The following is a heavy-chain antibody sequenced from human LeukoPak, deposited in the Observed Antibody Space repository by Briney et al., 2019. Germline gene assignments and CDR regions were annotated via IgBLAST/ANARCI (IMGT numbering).Heavy chain of an antibody. J-gene: IGHJ5*02. CDR3: ARVXXXLLXP. D-gene: IGHD1-26*01. Sequence: WVSXISXSGSTKHYXDXVKGRFTISRDNAKNSLYLQMNSLRAEDTAVYXCARVXXXLLXPWGQ. V-gene: IGHV3-48*03. CDR2: ISXSGSTK.